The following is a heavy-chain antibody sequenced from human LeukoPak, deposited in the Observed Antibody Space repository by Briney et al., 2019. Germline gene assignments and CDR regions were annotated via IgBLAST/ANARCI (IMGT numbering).Heavy chain of an antibody. V-gene: IGHV4-59*08. CDR1: GGSISSYY. CDR2: IYYSGST. J-gene: IGHJ4*02. D-gene: IGHD6-19*01. CDR3: ARQSSGWIDY. Sequence: PSETLSLTCTVSGGSISSYYWSSIRQPPGKGLEWIGYIYYSGSTNYNPSLKSRVTISVDTSKNQFSLKLSSVTAADTAVYYCARQSSGWIDYWGQGTLVTVSS.